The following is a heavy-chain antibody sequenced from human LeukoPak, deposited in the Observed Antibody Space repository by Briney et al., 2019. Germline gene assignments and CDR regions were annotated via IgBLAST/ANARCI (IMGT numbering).Heavy chain of an antibody. J-gene: IGHJ4*02. CDR1: GFTFSSYS. CDR2: ISSSSSYI. D-gene: IGHD5-18*01. CDR3: ARAYSYGIFYFDY. Sequence: GGSLRFSCAASGFTFSSYSMNWVRQAPGKGLEWVSSISSSSSYIYYADSVKGRFTISRDNAKNSLYLQMNSLRAEDTAVYYCARAYSYGIFYFDYWGQGTLVTVSS. V-gene: IGHV3-21*01.